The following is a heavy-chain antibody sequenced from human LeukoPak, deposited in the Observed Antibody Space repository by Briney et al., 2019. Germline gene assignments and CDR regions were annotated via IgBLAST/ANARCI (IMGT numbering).Heavy chain of an antibody. CDR1: GGTFSSYA. CDR2: IIPIFGTA. J-gene: IGHJ5*02. D-gene: IGHD2-15*01. V-gene: IGHV1-69*06. Sequence: SVKVSCKASGGTFSSYAISWVRRAPGQGLEWMGGIIPIFGTANYAQKFQGRVTITADKSTSTAYMELSSLRSEDTAVYYCARDTYCSGGSCYLVDPWGQGTLVTVSS. CDR3: ARDTYCSGGSCYLVDP.